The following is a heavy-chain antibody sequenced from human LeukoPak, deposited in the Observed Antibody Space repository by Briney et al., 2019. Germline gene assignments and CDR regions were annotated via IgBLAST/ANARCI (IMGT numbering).Heavy chain of an antibody. CDR2: IYTSGST. Sequence: SETLSLTCTVSGGSISSDNYYWSWIRQPAGKGLEWIGRIYTSGSTNYNPSLKSRVTISVDTSKNQFSLKLSSVTAADTAVYYCASYIAARAYWYFDLWGRGTLVTVSS. D-gene: IGHD6-6*01. CDR3: ASYIAARAYWYFDL. V-gene: IGHV4-61*02. J-gene: IGHJ2*01. CDR1: GGSISSDNYY.